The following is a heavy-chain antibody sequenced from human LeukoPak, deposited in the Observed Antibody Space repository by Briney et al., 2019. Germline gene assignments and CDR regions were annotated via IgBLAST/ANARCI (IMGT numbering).Heavy chain of an antibody. V-gene: IGHV3-20*04. CDR2: INWNGGST. CDR1: GFTFDDYG. Sequence: GGSLRLSCAASGFTFDDYGMSWVRQAPGKGLEWVSAINWNGGSTGDADSVKGRFTISRDTAKNSLYLQMNSLRAEDTALYYCARGTTLAAAGTPFDYWGQGTLVTVSS. D-gene: IGHD6-13*01. CDR3: ARGTTLAAAGTPFDY. J-gene: IGHJ4*02.